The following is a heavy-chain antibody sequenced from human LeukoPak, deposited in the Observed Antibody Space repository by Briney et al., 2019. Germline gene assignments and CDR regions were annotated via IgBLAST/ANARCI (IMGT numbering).Heavy chain of an antibody. CDR3: AKYKYQLLWFDY. CDR1: GFTFSDYY. V-gene: IGHV3-23*01. D-gene: IGHD2-2*01. J-gene: IGHJ4*02. CDR2: IGGSGTRT. Sequence: PGGSLRPSCAASGFTFSDYYMSWIRQAPGKGLEWVSGIGGSGTRTYYADSVKGRFTISRDNSKNTLYLQMNSLRAEDTAVYYCAKYKYQLLWFDYWGQGTLVTVSS.